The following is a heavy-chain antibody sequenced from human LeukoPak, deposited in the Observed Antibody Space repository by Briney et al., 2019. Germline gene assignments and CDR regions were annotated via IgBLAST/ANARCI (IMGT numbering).Heavy chain of an antibody. J-gene: IGHJ3*02. V-gene: IGHV1-18*04. CDR3: ARDLGCSSTSCYVNAFDI. D-gene: IGHD2-2*01. Sequence: ASVKVSCKASGYTFTSYGISWVRQAPGEGLEGRGWISAYNGNTNYAQKLQGRVTMTTDTSTSTAYMELRSLRSDDTAVYYCARDLGCSSTSCYVNAFDIWGQGTMVTVSS. CDR1: GYTFTSYG. CDR2: ISAYNGNT.